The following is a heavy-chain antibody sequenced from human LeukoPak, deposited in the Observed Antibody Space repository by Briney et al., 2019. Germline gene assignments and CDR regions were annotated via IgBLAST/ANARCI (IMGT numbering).Heavy chain of an antibody. CDR2: FYYSGST. CDR3: ARANYDFWSGYPNWFDP. V-gene: IGHV4-59*01. Sequence: PSETLSLTCTVSGGSLSSYYWSWIRQPPGKGLEWIGYFYYSGSTNYNPSLKSRVTISVDTSKNQFSLKLSSVTAADTAVYYCARANYDFWSGYPNWFDPWGQGTLVTVSS. CDR1: GGSLSSYY. J-gene: IGHJ5*02. D-gene: IGHD3-3*01.